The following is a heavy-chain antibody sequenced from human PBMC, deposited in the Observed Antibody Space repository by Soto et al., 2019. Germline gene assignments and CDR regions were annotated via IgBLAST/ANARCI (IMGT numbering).Heavy chain of an antibody. Sequence: QVQLQESGQGLVKPSQTLSLTCTVSGGSIRNDNFYWSFLRQRPGKGLEWIGYISYSGYTAYHPSLERRVFISVDPSNSQFSLTLNSVTAADSAVYYCARVLEGIVTGRGAFGICGRGTLVTVSS. CDR3: ARVLEGIVTGRGAFGI. D-gene: IGHD3-3*01. V-gene: IGHV4-31*03. CDR2: ISYSGYT. CDR1: GGSIRNDNFY. J-gene: IGHJ3*02.